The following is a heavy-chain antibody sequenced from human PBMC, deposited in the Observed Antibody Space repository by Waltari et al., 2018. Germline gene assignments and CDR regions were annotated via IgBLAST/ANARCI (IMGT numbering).Heavy chain of an antibody. CDR2: IHYNIGST. CDR1: GGSISSSDYF. Sequence: QLQLQESGPGLVEPSETLSLSCTVSGGSISSSDYFWGWIRQSPGRGLEWIGNIHYNIGSTYYNPSLKSRVTMSLDKTKNQFSLKLSSVTAADTAVYYCASSLVVIGTGDFQHWGQGTLVTVSS. V-gene: IGHV4-39*07. J-gene: IGHJ1*01. D-gene: IGHD2-21*01. CDR3: ASSLVVIGTGDFQH.